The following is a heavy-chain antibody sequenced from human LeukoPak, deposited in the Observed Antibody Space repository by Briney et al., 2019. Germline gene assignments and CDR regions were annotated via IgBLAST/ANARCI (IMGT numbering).Heavy chain of an antibody. V-gene: IGHV3-48*03. CDR1: GFTFSSYV. D-gene: IGHD5-18*01. Sequence: GGSLRLSCAASGFTFSSYVMNWVRQAPGKGLEWVSYISSSGSTIYYADSVKGRFTISRDNAKNSLYLQMNSLRAEDTAVYYCARGGYSYGLFDYWGQGTLVTVSS. J-gene: IGHJ4*02. CDR3: ARGGYSYGLFDY. CDR2: ISSSGSTI.